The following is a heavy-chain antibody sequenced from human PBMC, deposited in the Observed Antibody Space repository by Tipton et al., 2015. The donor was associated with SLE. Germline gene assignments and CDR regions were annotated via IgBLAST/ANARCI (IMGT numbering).Heavy chain of an antibody. CDR3: ARRTSGYAPDY. D-gene: IGHD5-12*01. Sequence: TLSLTCAVSGGSFSTYYWSWIRQFPGKGLEWVGEINRDGATKYNPSLKSRVTISLDMSRNHFSLKLTSVTAADTAIYYCARRTSGYAPDYWGQGTLVTVSS. V-gene: IGHV4-34*01. CDR2: INRDGAT. CDR1: GGSFSTYY. J-gene: IGHJ4*02.